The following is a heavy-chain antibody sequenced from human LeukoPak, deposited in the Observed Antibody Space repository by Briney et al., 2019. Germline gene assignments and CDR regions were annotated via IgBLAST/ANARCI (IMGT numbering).Heavy chain of an antibody. D-gene: IGHD4-23*01. CDR1: GGTFSSYA. CDR3: ARATSQAPTVGYFQH. J-gene: IGHJ1*01. V-gene: IGHV1-69*04. CDR2: IIPTLGIA. Sequence: SVKVSCKASGGTFSSYAISWVRQAPGQGLEWMGRIIPTLGIANYAQKFQGRVTITADKSTSTAYMELSSLRSEDTAVYYCARATSQAPTVGYFQHWGQGTLVTVSS.